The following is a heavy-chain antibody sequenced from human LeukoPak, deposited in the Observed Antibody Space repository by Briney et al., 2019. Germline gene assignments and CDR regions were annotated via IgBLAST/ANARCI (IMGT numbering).Heavy chain of an antibody. CDR3: ARDLRIRFLEWLSARGFDY. Sequence: GGSLRLSCAASGFTVRSNYVSWVRQAPGEGLEWVSSISNSSSYIYYADSVKGRFTISRDNAKNSLYLQMNSLRAEDTAVYYCARDLRIRFLEWLSARGFDYWGQGTLVTVSS. D-gene: IGHD3-3*01. CDR2: ISNSSSYI. CDR1: GFTVRSNY. J-gene: IGHJ4*02. V-gene: IGHV3-21*01.